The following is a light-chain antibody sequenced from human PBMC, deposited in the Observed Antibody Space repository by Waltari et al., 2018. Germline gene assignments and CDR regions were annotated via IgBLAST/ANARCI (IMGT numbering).Light chain of an antibody. J-gene: IGKJ1*01. CDR1: QSFGTF. CDR3: QHYVRLPVT. V-gene: IGKV3-20*01. CDR2: GAS. Sequence: IVLTQSPGTLSLSPGERATLSCRASQSFGTFLVCYQQKPGQAPRLLIQGASTRATGTPDRFSGSGSGTDFSLTISRLEPEDFAMYYCQHYVRLPVTFGQGTKVEI.